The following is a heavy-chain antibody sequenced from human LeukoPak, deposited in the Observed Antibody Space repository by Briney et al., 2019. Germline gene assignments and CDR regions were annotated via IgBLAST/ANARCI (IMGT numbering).Heavy chain of an antibody. J-gene: IGHJ6*02. D-gene: IGHD6-6*01. CDR3: ARDSSSSVYYYYGMDV. CDR1: GFTFSSYG. CDR2: ISYDGSNK. Sequence: GGSLRLSCAASGFTFSSYGMHWVRQAPGKGLEWVAVISYDGSNKYYADSMKGRFTISRDNSKNTLYLQMNSLRAEDTAVYYCARDSSSSVYYYYGMDVWGQGTTVTVSS. V-gene: IGHV3-30*03.